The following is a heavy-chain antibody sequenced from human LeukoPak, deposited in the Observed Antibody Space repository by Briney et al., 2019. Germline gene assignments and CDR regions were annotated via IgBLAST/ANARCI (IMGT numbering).Heavy chain of an antibody. CDR2: IYYSGST. CDR1: GGSISSYY. J-gene: IGHJ4*02. Sequence: SETLSLTCTVSGGSISSYYWSWIRQPPGKGLEWIGYIYYSGSTNYNPSLKSRVTISVDTSKNQFSLKLSSVTAADTAVYYCARGSYDFWSGYYTGDYWGQGTLVTVSS. CDR3: ARGSYDFWSGYYTGDY. D-gene: IGHD3-3*01. V-gene: IGHV4-59*08.